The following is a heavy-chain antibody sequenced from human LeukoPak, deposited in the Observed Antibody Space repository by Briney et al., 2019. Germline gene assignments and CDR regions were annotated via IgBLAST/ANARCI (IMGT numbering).Heavy chain of an antibody. CDR1: GYTFTGYD. J-gene: IGHJ5*02. Sequence: ASVKVSCKASGYTFTGYDINWVRQATGQGLEWMGWMNPNSGNTGYAQKFQGRVTMTRNTSISTAYMELSSLRSEDTAVYYCARAPHLYYGDYGGDWFDPWGQGTLVTVSS. CDR3: ARAPHLYYGDYGGDWFDP. CDR2: MNPNSGNT. D-gene: IGHD4-17*01. V-gene: IGHV1-8*01.